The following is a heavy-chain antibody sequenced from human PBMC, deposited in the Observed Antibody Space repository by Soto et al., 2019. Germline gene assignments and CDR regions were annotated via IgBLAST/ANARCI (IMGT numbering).Heavy chain of an antibody. V-gene: IGHV1-8*01. CDR2: MNPNSGNT. Sequence: GASVKVSCKASGYTFTSYDINWVRQATGQGLEWMGWMNPNSGNTGYAQKFQGRVTMTRNTSISTAYMELSSLRSEDTAVYYCARCHILRYFDWSTGDYWGQGTLVTVSS. J-gene: IGHJ4*02. CDR3: ARCHILRYFDWSTGDY. CDR1: GYTFTSYD. D-gene: IGHD3-9*01.